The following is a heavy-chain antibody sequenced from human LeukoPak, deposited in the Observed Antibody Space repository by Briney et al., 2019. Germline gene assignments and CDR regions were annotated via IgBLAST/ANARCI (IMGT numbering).Heavy chain of an antibody. V-gene: IGHV3-33*06. CDR1: GFTFRNYG. CDR3: AKDQIVVVIATFSY. J-gene: IGHJ4*02. D-gene: IGHD2-21*01. CDR2: IWYDGSNE. Sequence: GGSLRLSCAAPGFTFRNYGMHWVRQTPGKGLEWVALIWYDGSNEYYADSVKGRFTISRDNSKNTLYLQMNSLRAEDTAVYYCAKDQIVVVIATFSYWGQGTLVTVSS.